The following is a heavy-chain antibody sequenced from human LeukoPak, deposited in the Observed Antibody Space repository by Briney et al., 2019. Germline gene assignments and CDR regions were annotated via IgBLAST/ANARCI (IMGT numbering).Heavy chain of an antibody. V-gene: IGHV3-23*01. CDR3: AKALSSSFYYFDL. D-gene: IGHD3-16*02. Sequence: GGSLRLSCAVSGFIFSNYAMNWVRQAPEKGLEWVSTIHGGGDVTYYADSVKGRFTISRDNSRNTLYLLMNSLRAEDTAVYYCAKALSSSFYYFDLGGRGTLVTVSS. CDR1: GFIFSNYA. J-gene: IGHJ2*01. CDR2: IHGGGDVT.